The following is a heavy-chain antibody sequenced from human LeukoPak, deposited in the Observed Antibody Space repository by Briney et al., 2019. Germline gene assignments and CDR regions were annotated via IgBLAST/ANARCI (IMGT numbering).Heavy chain of an antibody. CDR1: GGSFSTYY. CDR3: ARAVITFGAAVAKGFDC. CDR2: IYYSGST. J-gene: IGHJ4*02. V-gene: IGHV4-59*01. D-gene: IGHD3-16*01. Sequence: SETLSFTCTVSGGSFSTYYWSWIRQPPGKGLEWIGYIYYSGSTEYNPSLKSRATMSLDTSKNQFSLNLNSVTAADTAVYYCARAVITFGAAVAKGFDCWGQGTLVTVSS.